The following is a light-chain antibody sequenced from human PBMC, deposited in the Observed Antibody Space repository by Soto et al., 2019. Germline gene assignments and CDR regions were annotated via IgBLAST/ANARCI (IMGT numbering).Light chain of an antibody. V-gene: IGKV1-5*01. CDR2: DAS. Sequence: DIQMTQSPFTLSASVGDRVTITCRASQSINARLAWHQQKPGKAPKVLIYDASNLESGVPSRFSGSGSGTDFTLTISSLQPEDFATYYCLEDYNYPAWTFGQGTKVDIK. CDR3: LEDYNYPAWT. CDR1: QSINAR. J-gene: IGKJ1*01.